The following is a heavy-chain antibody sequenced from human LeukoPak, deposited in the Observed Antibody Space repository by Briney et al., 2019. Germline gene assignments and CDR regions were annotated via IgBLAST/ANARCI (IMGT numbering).Heavy chain of an antibody. CDR3: ARDQRYYDSSGHFDY. D-gene: IGHD3-22*01. Sequence: ASVKVSCKASGYTFTSYYMHWVRQAPGQGLEWMGIINPSGGSTSYAQKFQGRVTMTRDTSTSTVYMELSSLRSEDTAVYYCARDQRYYDSSGHFDYWGQGTLVTVSS. CDR2: INPSGGST. J-gene: IGHJ4*02. V-gene: IGHV1-46*01. CDR1: GYTFTSYY.